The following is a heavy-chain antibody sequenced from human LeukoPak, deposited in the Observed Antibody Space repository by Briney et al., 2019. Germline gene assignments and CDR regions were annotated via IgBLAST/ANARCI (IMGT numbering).Heavy chain of an antibody. CDR2: INHSGST. D-gene: IGHD2-15*01. J-gene: IGHJ5*02. CDR3: ARGNRVVAATPRSWFDP. V-gene: IGHV4-34*01. Sequence: PSETLSLTCTVSGGSISSYYWSWIRQPPGKGLEWIGEINHSGSTNYNPSLKSRVTISVDTSKNQFSLKLSSVTAADTAVYYCARGNRVVAATPRSWFDPWGQGTLVTVSS. CDR1: GGSISSYY.